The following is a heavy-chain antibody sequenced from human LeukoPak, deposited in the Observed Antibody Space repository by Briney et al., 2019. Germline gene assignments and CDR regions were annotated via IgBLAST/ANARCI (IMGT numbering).Heavy chain of an antibody. V-gene: IGHV3-21*01. D-gene: IGHD4-17*01. CDR3: ARTHGDDYFDY. Sequence: GGSLRLSCAASAFTFSSYSMNWVRQAPGKGLEWVSSISSSSSYIYYADSVKGRFTISRDNAKNSLYLQMNSLRAEDTAVYYCARTHGDDYFDYWGQGTLVTVSS. J-gene: IGHJ4*02. CDR1: AFTFSSYS. CDR2: ISSSSSYI.